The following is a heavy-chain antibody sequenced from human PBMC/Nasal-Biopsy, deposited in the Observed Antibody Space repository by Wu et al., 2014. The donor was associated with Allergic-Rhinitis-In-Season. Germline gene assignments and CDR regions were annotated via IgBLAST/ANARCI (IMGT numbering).Heavy chain of an antibody. CDR2: ISDSGINT. D-gene: IGHD3-3*01. Sequence: MSWVRQAPGKGLEWVSGISDSGINTYYADSVKGRFTISRDNAKSSVDLQMSSLRAEDTALYYCAKSESFWAYYGMDVWGQGTTVTVS. V-gene: IGHV3-23*01. CDR3: AKSESFWAYYGMDV. J-gene: IGHJ6*02.